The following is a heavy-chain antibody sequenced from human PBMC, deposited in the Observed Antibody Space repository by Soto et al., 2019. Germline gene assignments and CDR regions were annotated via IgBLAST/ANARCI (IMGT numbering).Heavy chain of an antibody. CDR1: GFTFNNYG. Sequence: QVQLVESGGGVVQPGRSLRLSCAASGFTFNNYGMHWVRQAPGKGLEWLAVIWNDGSNSSYANSVKGRFTISRDSSKKHVFLKWGGLGAGDRGLYYGAGGQFPPPPGGEAMAGAAMAVWGQGPRVTAPS. D-gene: IGHD2-21*01. J-gene: IGHJ6*02. CDR3: AGGQFPPPPGGEAMAGAAMAV. V-gene: IGHV3-33*01. CDR2: IWNDGSNS.